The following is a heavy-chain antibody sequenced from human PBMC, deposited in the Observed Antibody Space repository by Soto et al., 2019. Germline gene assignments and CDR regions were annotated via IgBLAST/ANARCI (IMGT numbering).Heavy chain of an antibody. V-gene: IGHV4-31*03. CDR2: IYYSGST. Sequence: PSETLSLTCTVSGGSISSGGYYWSWIRQHPGKGLEWIGYIYYSGSTYYIPSLKSRVTISVDTSKNQFSLKLSSVTAADTAVYYCARSFRLNNSYYGEVVWFDPWGQGTLVTVSS. CDR3: ARSFRLNNSYYGEVVWFDP. D-gene: IGHD4-17*01. CDR1: GGSISSGGYY. J-gene: IGHJ5*02.